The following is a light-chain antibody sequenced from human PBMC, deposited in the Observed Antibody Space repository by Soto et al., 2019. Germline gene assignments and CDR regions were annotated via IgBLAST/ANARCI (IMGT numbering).Light chain of an antibody. V-gene: IGLV2-11*01. CDR3: CSYAGKGI. Sequence: QSALTQPRSVSGSPGQSVTIFCTGTSSDVGGYNSVSWYQQHPGKAPTLMIYDVTKRPSGVPDRFSGSKSGNTASLTISGLQADDEADYYCCSYAGKGIFGGGTKLTVL. J-gene: IGLJ2*01. CDR2: DVT. CDR1: SSDVGGYNS.